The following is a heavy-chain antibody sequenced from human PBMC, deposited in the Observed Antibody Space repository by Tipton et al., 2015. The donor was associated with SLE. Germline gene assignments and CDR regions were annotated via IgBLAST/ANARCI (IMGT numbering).Heavy chain of an antibody. Sequence: SLRLSCAASGFTFSSYGMHWVRQAPGKGLEWVAVIWYDGSNKYYADSVKGRFTISRDNSKNTLYLQMNSLRAEDTAVYYCAKDQYGLGSLLQGALYYYGMDVWGHGTTVTVSS. CDR2: IWYDGSNK. CDR1: GFTFSSYG. J-gene: IGHJ6*02. CDR3: AKDQYGLGSLLQGALYYYGMDV. V-gene: IGHV3-33*06. D-gene: IGHD3-10*01.